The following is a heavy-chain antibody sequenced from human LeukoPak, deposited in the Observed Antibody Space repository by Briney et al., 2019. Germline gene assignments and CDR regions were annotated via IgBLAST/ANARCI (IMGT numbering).Heavy chain of an antibody. CDR1: EFSVGSNY. V-gene: IGHV3-66*04. D-gene: IGHD4/OR15-4a*01. Sequence: GGSLRLSCAASEFSVGSNYMTWVRQAPGKGLEWVSLIYSGGSTYYADSVKGRFTISRDNSKNTLYLQMNSLRAEDTAVYYCARRAGASSHPYDYWGQGTLVTVSS. J-gene: IGHJ4*02. CDR2: IYSGGST. CDR3: ARRAGASSHPYDY.